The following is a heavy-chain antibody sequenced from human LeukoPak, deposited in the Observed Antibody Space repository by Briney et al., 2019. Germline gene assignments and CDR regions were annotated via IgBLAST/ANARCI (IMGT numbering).Heavy chain of an antibody. Sequence: GGSLRLSCAASGFTLSSHGMSWVRQAPGKGLEWVSAIGDSGDSTYYADSVKGRFTISRDTSKNTLYLQMNSLRAEDTAVYYCARDSPVRSYWGQGTLVTVSS. CDR3: ARDSPVRSY. CDR2: IGDSGDST. CDR1: GFTLSSHG. D-gene: IGHD3-10*01. V-gene: IGHV3-23*01. J-gene: IGHJ4*02.